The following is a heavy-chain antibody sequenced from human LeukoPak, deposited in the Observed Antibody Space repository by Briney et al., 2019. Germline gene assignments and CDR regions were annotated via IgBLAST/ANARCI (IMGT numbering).Heavy chain of an antibody. J-gene: IGHJ6*03. Sequence: ASVKVSCKASGYTFTNYDISWVRQAPGQGLEWMGWISPYNDNTDYAQKVQGRVTMTTDTSTNTAYMELRSLRSDDTAVYYCARRDYYGSGSYPYYYDYYMDVWGKGTTVTISS. D-gene: IGHD3-10*01. CDR1: GYTFTNYD. V-gene: IGHV1-18*01. CDR3: ARRDYYGSGSYPYYYDYYMDV. CDR2: ISPYNDNT.